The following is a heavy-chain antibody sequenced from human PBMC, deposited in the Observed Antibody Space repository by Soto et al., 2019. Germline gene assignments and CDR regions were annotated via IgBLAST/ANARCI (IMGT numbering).Heavy chain of an antibody. V-gene: IGHV4-59*01. CDR3: ARARDTALSL. J-gene: IGHJ4*02. CDR2: IYYSGST. CDR1: GGSISSYY. Sequence: PSETLSLTCTVSGGSISSYYWSWIRQPPGEGLEWIGYIYYSGSTNYNPSLKSRVTISVDTSKNQFSLKLSSVTAADTAVYYCARARDTALSLWGQGTLVTVSS. D-gene: IGHD5-18*01.